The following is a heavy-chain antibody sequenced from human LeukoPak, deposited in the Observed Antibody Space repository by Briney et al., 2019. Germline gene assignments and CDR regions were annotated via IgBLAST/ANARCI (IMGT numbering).Heavy chain of an antibody. D-gene: IGHD2-15*01. CDR2: ILSKTDGGTT. J-gene: IGHJ4*02. Sequence: GGSLRLSCAPSGITFNNAWLSWVRQAPGKGLEWVGRILSKTDGGTTDYAAPVRGRFTISRDDSKSIAYLQMNSLKTEDTAVYYCTTGIKTADHWGQGTLVTVSS. CDR3: TTGIKTADH. CDR1: GITFNNAW. V-gene: IGHV3-15*01.